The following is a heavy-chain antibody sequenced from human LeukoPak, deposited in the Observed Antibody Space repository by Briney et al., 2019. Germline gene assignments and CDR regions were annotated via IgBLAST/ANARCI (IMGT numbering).Heavy chain of an antibody. CDR2: IKQDGSEK. Sequence: GGSLRLSCAASGFTFSSYWMSWVRQAPGKGLEWVANIKQDGSEKYYVDSVKGRFTIPRDNAKKSLYLQMNSLRAEDTAVYHCAREGRESSGYDYWGQGTLVTVSS. V-gene: IGHV3-7*01. CDR1: GFTFSSYW. J-gene: IGHJ4*02. CDR3: AREGRESSGYDY. D-gene: IGHD3-22*01.